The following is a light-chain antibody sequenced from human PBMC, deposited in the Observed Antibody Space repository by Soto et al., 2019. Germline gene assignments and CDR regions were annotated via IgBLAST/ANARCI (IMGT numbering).Light chain of an antibody. V-gene: IGKV3-11*01. J-gene: IGKJ1*01. CDR3: QQRSNSWT. CDR2: DES. Sequence: EIVLTHSPATLSLSPEERATLYCRASQSVRSYLAWYQQTHGQTLRHLIYDESNRATGIPARFSGSGSGTYFTLTIICLEPEDFAVYYCQQRSNSWTFGQGTNVDIK. CDR1: QSVRSY.